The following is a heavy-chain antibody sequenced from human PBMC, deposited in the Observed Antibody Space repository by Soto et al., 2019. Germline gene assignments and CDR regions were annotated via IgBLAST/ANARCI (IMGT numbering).Heavy chain of an antibody. V-gene: IGHV4-59*11. CDR3: ARGGGSLDY. Sequence: QVQLQESGPGLVKPSETLSLICSVSGVSIISHYWSWIRQPPGKGLEWIGYIHYSGRTDYNPSLKSRLTISVDTSKNQFSLKLSSVTAADTAVYYCARGGGSLDYWGQGTLVTVSS. CDR2: IHYSGRT. D-gene: IGHD3-16*01. CDR1: GVSIISHY. J-gene: IGHJ4*02.